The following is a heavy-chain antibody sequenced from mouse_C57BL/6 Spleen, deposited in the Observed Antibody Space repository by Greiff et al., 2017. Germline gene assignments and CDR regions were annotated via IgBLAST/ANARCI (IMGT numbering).Heavy chain of an antibody. Sequence: VQLVESGPELVKPGASVKLSCKASGYAFSSSWMYWVKQRPGKGLVWIGRIYPGDGDTNYNGKFKGKATLTADKSYNTAYLQLSSLTSEDSAVYFCARTIYDGYPLDDWGQGTTLTVSS. J-gene: IGHJ2*01. D-gene: IGHD2-3*01. CDR2: IYPGDGDT. CDR1: GYAFSSSW. CDR3: ARTIYDGYPLDD. V-gene: IGHV1-82*01.